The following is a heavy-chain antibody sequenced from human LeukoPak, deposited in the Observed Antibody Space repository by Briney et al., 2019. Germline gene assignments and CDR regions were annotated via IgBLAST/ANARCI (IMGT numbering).Heavy chain of an antibody. Sequence: ASVKVSCKASGYTFTGYYMHWVRQAPGQGLEWMGGIIPIFGTANYAQKFQGRVTITTDESTSTAYMELSSLRSEDTAVYYCARSRDSGYFDYWGQGTLVTVSS. J-gene: IGHJ4*02. D-gene: IGHD2-15*01. CDR1: GYTFTGYY. CDR3: ARSRDSGYFDY. CDR2: IIPIFGTA. V-gene: IGHV1-69*05.